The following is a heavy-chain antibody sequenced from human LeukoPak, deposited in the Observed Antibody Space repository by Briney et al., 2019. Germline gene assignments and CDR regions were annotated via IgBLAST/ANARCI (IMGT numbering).Heavy chain of an antibody. CDR1: GGTFSSYA. V-gene: IGHV1-69*04. CDR2: IIPILGKA. CDR3: ARDDANCSGGSCYSWVQYNWFDP. J-gene: IGHJ5*02. D-gene: IGHD2-15*01. Sequence: SVKVSCKASGGTFSSYAISWVRQAPGQGLEWMGRIIPILGKANYAQKFQGRVTITADKSTSTAYMELSSLRSEDTAVYYCARDDANCSGGSCYSWVQYNWFDPWGQGTLVTISS.